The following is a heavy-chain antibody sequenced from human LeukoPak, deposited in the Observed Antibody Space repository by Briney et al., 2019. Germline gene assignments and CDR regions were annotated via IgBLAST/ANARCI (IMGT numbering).Heavy chain of an antibody. CDR2: IIPIFGTA. Sequence: SVKVSCKASGGTFSSYTISWVRQAPGQGLEWMGGIIPIFGTAKYAQKFQGRVTITADTSTSTAYVELSSLRSEDTAVYYCARSYYYDSSGYYFDYWGQGTLVTVSS. CDR3: ARSYYYDSSGYYFDY. J-gene: IGHJ4*02. CDR1: GGTFSSYT. V-gene: IGHV1-69*06. D-gene: IGHD3-22*01.